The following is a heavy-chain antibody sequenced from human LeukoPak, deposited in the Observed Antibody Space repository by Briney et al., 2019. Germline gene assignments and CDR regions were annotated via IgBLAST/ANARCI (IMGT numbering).Heavy chain of an antibody. CDR3: ARVNWNDVGFDY. V-gene: IGHV1-69*13. CDR1: GGTFSSYA. J-gene: IGHJ4*02. D-gene: IGHD1-1*01. CDR2: IIPIFGTA. Sequence: GASVKVSCKASGGTFSSYAISWVRQAPGQGLEWMGGIIPIFGTANYAQKFQGRVTITADESTSTAYMELSSLRSEDTAVYYCARVNWNDVGFDYWGQGTLVTVSS.